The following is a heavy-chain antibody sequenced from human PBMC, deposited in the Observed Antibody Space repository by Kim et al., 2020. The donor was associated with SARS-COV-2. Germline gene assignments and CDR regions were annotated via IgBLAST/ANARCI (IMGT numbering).Heavy chain of an antibody. J-gene: IGHJ4*02. CDR3: EKRYSSTWQSYYFDY. D-gene: IGHD6-13*01. Sequence: DSVTGRFTIARDNSKNTLYLQMNSLRAEDTAVYYCEKRYSSTWQSYYFDYWGQGTLVTVSS. V-gene: IGHV3-23*01.